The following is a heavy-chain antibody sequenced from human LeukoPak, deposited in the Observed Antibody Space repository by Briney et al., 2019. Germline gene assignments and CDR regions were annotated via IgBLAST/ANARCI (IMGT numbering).Heavy chain of an antibody. CDR2: ISGSISSK. D-gene: IGHD1-26*01. CDR1: GFGFSSYT. CDR3: VSGSYEGGYYGMDV. V-gene: IGHV3-21*01. Sequence: GGTLTLSCAASGFGFSSYTMNWVRQAPGKGLEWVSSISGSISSKLYAESVKGRFTISRDNAKNSLYLQMNILRAEDTAVYYCVSGSYEGGYYGMDVWGQGTTVTVSS. J-gene: IGHJ6*02.